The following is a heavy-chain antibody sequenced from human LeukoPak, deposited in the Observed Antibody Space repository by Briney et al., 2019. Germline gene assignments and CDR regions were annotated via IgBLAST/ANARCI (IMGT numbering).Heavy chain of an antibody. Sequence: GGSLRLSCAASGFTFSSYATTWVRQAPGKGLEWVSAISASGGSTYYADSVKGRFTISRDNSKNTVYLQMNSLRAEDTAVYYCAKGGSYRSQPYFDYWGQGTPVTVSS. CDR3: AKGGSYRSQPYFDY. V-gene: IGHV3-23*01. CDR2: ISASGGST. CDR1: GFTFSSYA. J-gene: IGHJ4*02. D-gene: IGHD3-16*02.